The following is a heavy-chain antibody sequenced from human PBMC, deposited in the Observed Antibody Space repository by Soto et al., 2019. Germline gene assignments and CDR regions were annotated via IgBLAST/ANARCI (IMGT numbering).Heavy chain of an antibody. Sequence: PGGSLRLSCVVSGFSFSDYYLGWIRQAPGKGLEGSSYIGSSSRYTNYADSVKGRFIITRDNAKKSLYLQMNNLRAEDTALYYGVRPVVAETYDAFDIWCQGTMVTVSS. J-gene: IGHJ3*02. CDR3: VRPVVAETYDAFDI. CDR1: GFSFSDYY. V-gene: IGHV3-11*06. D-gene: IGHD2-15*01. CDR2: IGSSSRYT.